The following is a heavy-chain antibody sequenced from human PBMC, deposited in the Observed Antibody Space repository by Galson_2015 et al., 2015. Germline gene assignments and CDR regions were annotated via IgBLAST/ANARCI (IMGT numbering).Heavy chain of an antibody. Sequence: QSGAEVKKPGASVKVSCKASGYTFSSYGISWVRQAPGQGPEWMGWISAYNGNTNYAQQLQGRVTMTTDISTNTAYMELRSLRSDDTAVYYCARDGVRWLVRWSWFDPWGQGTLVTVSS. CDR2: ISAYNGNT. V-gene: IGHV1-18*01. J-gene: IGHJ5*02. D-gene: IGHD6-19*01. CDR3: ARDGVRWLVRWSWFDP. CDR1: GYTFSSYG.